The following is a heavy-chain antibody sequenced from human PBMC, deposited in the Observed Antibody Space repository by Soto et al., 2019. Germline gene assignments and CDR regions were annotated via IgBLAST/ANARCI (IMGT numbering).Heavy chain of an antibody. CDR2: IYSGGST. D-gene: IGHD1-26*01. CDR1: GFTVSSNY. V-gene: IGHV3-53*01. J-gene: IGHJ6*02. CDR3: ARDTSRGKPYYYGMDV. Sequence: GGSLRLSCAASGFTVSSNYMSWVRQAPGKGLEWVSVIYSGGSTYYADSVKGRFTISRDNSKNTLYLQMNSLRAEDTAVYYCARDTSRGKPYYYGMDVWGQGTTVTVSS.